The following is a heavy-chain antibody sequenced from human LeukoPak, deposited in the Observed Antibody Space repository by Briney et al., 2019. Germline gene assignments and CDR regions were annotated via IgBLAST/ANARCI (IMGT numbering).Heavy chain of an antibody. V-gene: IGHV3-33*01. CDR3: ATNMGF. CDR1: GFTFSSYG. Sequence: GGSLRLSCAASGFTFSSYGMHWVRQAPGKGLEWVAVIWYDGSNKYYADSVKGRFTISRDNSKNPLYLQMNSLRVEDTAVYYCATNMGFWGQGTLVTVSS. D-gene: IGHD2/OR15-2a*01. J-gene: IGHJ4*02. CDR2: IWYDGSNK.